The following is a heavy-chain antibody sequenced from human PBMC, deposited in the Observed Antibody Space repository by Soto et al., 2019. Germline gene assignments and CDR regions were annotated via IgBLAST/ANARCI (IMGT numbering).Heavy chain of an antibody. J-gene: IGHJ3*02. CDR3: ARASGDAGGGACEI. D-gene: IGHD6-25*01. Sequence: EVQLLESGGGLVQPGGSLRLSCAASGFTFSTHAMIWVRQAPGKGLNWVSTVDVGGGSTYYTDSVKGGFTVSRDNSKNTVYLQLHPLRAEDTAVYFSARASGDAGGGACEIGGQGAIATVS. V-gene: IGHV3-23*01. CDR2: VDVGGGST. CDR1: GFTFSTHA.